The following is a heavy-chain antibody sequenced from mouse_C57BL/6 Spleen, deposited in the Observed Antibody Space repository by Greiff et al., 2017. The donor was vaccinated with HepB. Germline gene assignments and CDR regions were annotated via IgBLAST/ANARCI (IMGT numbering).Heavy chain of an antibody. CDR3: TLPPITTVGGDY. Sequence: VHVKQSGAELVRPGASVKLSCTASGFNIKDYYMHWVKQRPEQGLEWIGRIDPEDGDTEYAPKFQGKATMTADTSSNTAYLQLSSLTSEDTAVYYCTLPPITTVGGDYWGQGTTLTVSS. V-gene: IGHV14-1*01. CDR1: GFNIKDYY. D-gene: IGHD1-1*01. CDR2: IDPEDGDT. J-gene: IGHJ2*01.